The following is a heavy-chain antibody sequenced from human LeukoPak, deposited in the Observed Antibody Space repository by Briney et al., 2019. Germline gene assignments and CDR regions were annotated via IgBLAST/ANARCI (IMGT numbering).Heavy chain of an antibody. CDR1: GASVSSSNYC. J-gene: IGHJ4*02. V-gene: IGHV4-61*01. D-gene: IGHD2-15*01. CDR3: ARGGRADYSGLWEY. Sequence: SETLSLTCSVSGASVSSSNYCWSWIRQSPGKGLDWIGHFYSSASTSYNPSLQSRVTISVDTSKNQFSLKLNSVTAADTAVYFCARGGRADYSGLWEYWGQGTLVTVS. CDR2: FYSSAST.